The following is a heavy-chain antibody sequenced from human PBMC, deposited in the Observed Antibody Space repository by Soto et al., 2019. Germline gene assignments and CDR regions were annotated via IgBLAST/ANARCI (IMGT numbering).Heavy chain of an antibody. CDR1: GYTFTHYA. Sequence: QVQLVQSGAEVKKPGASVKVSCTASGYTFTHYAIHWVRHAPGQRLEWMGFINAGSGNTKYSQTFQGRLTFTKDPSASTAYMDLSSLRSEDTAIYCCARGLAADGAWGQGTLVTVSS. CDR2: INAGSGNT. V-gene: IGHV1-3*01. J-gene: IGHJ5*02. D-gene: IGHD6-13*01. CDR3: ARGLAADGA.